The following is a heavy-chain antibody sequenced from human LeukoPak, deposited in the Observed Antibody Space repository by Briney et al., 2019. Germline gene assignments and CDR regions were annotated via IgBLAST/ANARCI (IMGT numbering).Heavy chain of an antibody. CDR2: TSPDGSEQ. CDR3: FTGSEFYYDS. D-gene: IGHD3-10*01. CDR1: GFPFSRNA. V-gene: IGHV3-30*01. J-gene: IGHJ4*02. Sequence: GGSLRLSCVASGFPFSRNAMHWVRQAPGKGLEWVAVTSPDGSEQYYADSVKGRFTISRDNSKNMVFLQMNSLTTEDTALYSCFTGSEFYYDSWGQGTLVTVSS.